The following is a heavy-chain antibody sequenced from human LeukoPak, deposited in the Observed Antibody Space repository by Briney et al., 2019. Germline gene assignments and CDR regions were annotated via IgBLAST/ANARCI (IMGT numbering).Heavy chain of an antibody. CDR2: IDYDSSHI. CDR1: GFTFSNSA. Sequence: PGGSLRLSCAASGFTFSNSAMNWVRLGPGKGLEWVSSIDYDSSHIYYAASVRGRFTISRDNARNSVYLQMNSLRVEDTAVYYCARDPLRYLRVGHYDYWGQGTLVAVSS. V-gene: IGHV3-21*01. D-gene: IGHD3-9*01. J-gene: IGHJ4*02. CDR3: ARDPLRYLRVGHYDY.